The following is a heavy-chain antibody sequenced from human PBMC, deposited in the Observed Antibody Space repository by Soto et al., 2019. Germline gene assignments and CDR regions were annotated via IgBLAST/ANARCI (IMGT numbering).Heavy chain of an antibody. J-gene: IGHJ3*02. D-gene: IGHD3-16*02. V-gene: IGHV3-30*18. CDR3: AKGTYDYVWGSYRPSEAFDI. CDR2: ISYDGSNK. CDR1: GFTFSSYG. Sequence: GSLRLSCAASGFTFSSYGMHWVRQAPGKGLEWVAVISYDGSNKYYADSVKGRFTISRDNSKNTLYLQMNSLRAEDTAVYYCAKGTYDYVWGSYRPSEAFDIWGRGTVVTVSS.